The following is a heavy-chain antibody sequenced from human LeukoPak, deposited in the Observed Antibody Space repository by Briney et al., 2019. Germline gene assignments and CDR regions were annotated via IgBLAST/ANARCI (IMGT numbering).Heavy chain of an antibody. D-gene: IGHD2-15*01. J-gene: IGHJ4*02. V-gene: IGHV3-48*01. CDR2: ITGDSNTI. CDR1: GFAFSAYA. CDR3: ARDRMGGSFDY. Sequence: GGSLRLSCAASGFAFSAYAMNWVRQAPGKGLEWVSFITGDSNTIYYADSVKGRFTVSRDNAENSLYLQMNSLSAEDTAVYYCARDRMGGSFDYWGQGTLVTVSS.